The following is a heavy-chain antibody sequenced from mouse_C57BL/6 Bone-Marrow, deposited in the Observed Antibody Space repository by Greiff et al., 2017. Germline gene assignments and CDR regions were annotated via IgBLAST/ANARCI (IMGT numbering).Heavy chain of an antibody. D-gene: IGHD4-1*02. CDR2: INPNNGGT. CDR3: ARSSTGIPNGYFDV. Sequence: EVQLQQSGPELVKPGASVKMSCKASGYTFTDYNMHWVKQSHGKSLEWIGYINPNNGGTSYNQKFKGQATLTVNKSSSTAYMGLRSLTSEDSAVYDCARSSTGIPNGYFDVWGTGTTVTVSS. CDR1: GYTFTDYN. J-gene: IGHJ1*03. V-gene: IGHV1-22*01.